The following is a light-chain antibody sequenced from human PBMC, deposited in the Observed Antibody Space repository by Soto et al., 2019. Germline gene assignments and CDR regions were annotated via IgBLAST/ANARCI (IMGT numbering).Light chain of an antibody. Sequence: DIEMIQSPPSLSASVGDRITITCRASQSISSYLNWLQQKPGKAPNVLIFAASNLQSGVPSRFSGSGSGTDFTLTINGLQPEDSATYYCQQSYSPLLTFGGGTKVEV. CDR2: AAS. J-gene: IGKJ4*01. CDR3: QQSYSPLLT. V-gene: IGKV1-39*01. CDR1: QSISSY.